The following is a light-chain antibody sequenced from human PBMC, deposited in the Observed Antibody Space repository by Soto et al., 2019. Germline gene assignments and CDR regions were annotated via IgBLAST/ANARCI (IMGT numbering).Light chain of an antibody. J-gene: IGKJ1*01. CDR1: QSVSSN. CDR2: DAS. Sequence: LVMPQSPVTLSVSPRERAALSCMASQSVSSNLAWYQQKPGQAPRLLIYDASNRATGIPARFSGSGSGTEFTLTISSLQPDDFATYYCQHYNSYSEAFGQGTKVDI. CDR3: QHYNSYSEA. V-gene: IGKV3D-15*01.